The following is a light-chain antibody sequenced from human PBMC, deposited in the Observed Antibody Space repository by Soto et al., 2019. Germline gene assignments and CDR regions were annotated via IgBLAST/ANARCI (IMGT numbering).Light chain of an antibody. V-gene: IGLV1-44*01. CDR1: NSNIGRND. J-gene: IGLJ2*01. CDR2: SND. Sequence: QSVLAQPPSASGTPGQRVTISCSGSNSNIGRNDVTWYQQVPGTAPQCLIYSNDQRPSGVPDRISGSRSGTSASLAISGLXXXDEAEYYCAAWDDTLRARVXGGGTKLTVL. CDR3: AAWDDTLRARV.